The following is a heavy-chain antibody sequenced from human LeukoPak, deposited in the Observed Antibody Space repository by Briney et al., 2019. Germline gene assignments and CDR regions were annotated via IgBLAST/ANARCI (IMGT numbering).Heavy chain of an antibody. V-gene: IGHV1-69*05. Sequence: SVKVSCKASGGTFSSYAISWVRQAPGQGLEWMGGIIPIFGTANYAQKFQGRVTITTDESTSTAYMELSSLRSEDTAVYYCARATPYSSSPAYYFDYWGQGTLVTVSS. CDR2: IIPIFGTA. J-gene: IGHJ4*02. CDR3: ARATPYSSSPAYYFDY. CDR1: GGTFSSYA. D-gene: IGHD6-6*01.